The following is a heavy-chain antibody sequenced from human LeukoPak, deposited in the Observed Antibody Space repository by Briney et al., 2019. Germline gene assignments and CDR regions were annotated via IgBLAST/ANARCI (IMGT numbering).Heavy chain of an antibody. Sequence: PGGSLRLSCAASGFTFGDYPMHWIRQTPGQGLEWVSLISPDGGRSFQADSVWGRFTISRDNSKNSLYLQMNSLRSEDTALYYCAKDMGGSGRNWASNWFDPWGQGTLVTVSS. D-gene: IGHD1-26*01. CDR3: AKDMGGSGRNWASNWFDP. CDR2: ISPDGGRS. V-gene: IGHV3-43*01. CDR1: GFTFGDYP. J-gene: IGHJ5*02.